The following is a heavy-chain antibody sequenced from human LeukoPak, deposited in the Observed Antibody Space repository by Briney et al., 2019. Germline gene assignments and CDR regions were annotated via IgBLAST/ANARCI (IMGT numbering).Heavy chain of an antibody. D-gene: IGHD3-16*01. J-gene: IGHJ4*02. Sequence: GASVKVSCKASGSTFSDYHINWVRQASGQGPEWMGRINPKSGDAKYGQAFQGRVTMTRDTSISTAYMELNRLRFDDTATYYCARGEYSNGYPYRLDSWGQGTLVTVSS. CDR2: INPKSGDA. CDR3: ARGEYSNGYPYRLDS. CDR1: GSTFSDYH. V-gene: IGHV1-2*02.